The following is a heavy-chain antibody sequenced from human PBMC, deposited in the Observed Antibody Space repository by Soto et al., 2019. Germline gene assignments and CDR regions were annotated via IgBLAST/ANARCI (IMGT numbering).Heavy chain of an antibody. CDR3: ARDVGYCSGSSCRRWFDP. V-gene: IGHV4-30-2*01. CDR1: GGSISSGGYS. CDR2: IYHSGST. J-gene: IGHJ5*02. Sequence: PSETLSLTCAVSGGSISSGGYSWSWIRQPPGKGLEWIGYIYHSGSTYYNPSLKSRVTISVDRSKNQFSLKLSSVTAADTAVYYCARDVGYCSGSSCRRWFDPWGQGTLVTVSS. D-gene: IGHD2-15*01.